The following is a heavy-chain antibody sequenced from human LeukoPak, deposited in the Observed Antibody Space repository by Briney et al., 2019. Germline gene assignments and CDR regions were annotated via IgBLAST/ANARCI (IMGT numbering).Heavy chain of an antibody. V-gene: IGHV3-64*01. Sequence: GGSLRLSCAASGFTFSSYSMRWVRQAPGKGLEHVSAISSNGGSTYYANSMKGGFTISRDNSKNTLFLQMGSLRAEDMAVYYCASGTLTELDYWGQGTLVTVSS. J-gene: IGHJ4*02. CDR3: ASGTLTELDY. CDR2: ISSNGGST. D-gene: IGHD4-11*01. CDR1: GFTFSSYS.